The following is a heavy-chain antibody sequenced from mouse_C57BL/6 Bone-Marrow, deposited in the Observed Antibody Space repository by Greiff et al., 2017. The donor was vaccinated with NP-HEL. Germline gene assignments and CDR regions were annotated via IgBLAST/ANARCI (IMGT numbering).Heavy chain of an antibody. J-gene: IGHJ2*01. CDR2: ISTLAYSI. CDR3: ATQGDDCDPHFDY. V-gene: IGHV5-15*01. Sequence: EVQLVESGGGLVQPGGSLKLSCAASGFTFSDYGMAWVRQAPRKGLEWVAFISTLAYSIYYADTVTGRFTISRENAKNTLYLEMSSLKSEDTAMYYCATQGDDCDPHFDYWGQGTTLTVSS. CDR1: GFTFSDYG. D-gene: IGHD2-4*01.